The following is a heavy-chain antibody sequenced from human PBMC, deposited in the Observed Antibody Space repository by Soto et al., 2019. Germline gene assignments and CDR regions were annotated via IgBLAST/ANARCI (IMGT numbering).Heavy chain of an antibody. CDR1: GFTFNTYA. D-gene: IGHD1-26*01. CDR2: ITPDGTEQ. CDR3: AKRGILGAQGMAYFDL. J-gene: IGHJ2*01. Sequence: QVQLMESGGGVVQPGSSLRLSCAASGFTFNTYAMHWVRQAPGKGLEWVAVITPDGTEQYYADSVKGRFTISRDNSKNTLYLQMNSLGLEDMSIYHCAKRGILGAQGMAYFDLWGRGTLFTVSS. V-gene: IGHV3-30*18.